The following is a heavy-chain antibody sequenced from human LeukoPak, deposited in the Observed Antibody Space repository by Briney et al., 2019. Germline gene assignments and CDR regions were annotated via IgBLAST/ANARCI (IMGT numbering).Heavy chain of an antibody. D-gene: IGHD6-13*01. CDR3: AIFSSSSYYFDY. J-gene: IGHJ4*02. CDR1: GYTFTGYY. CDR2: MNPNSGNT. Sequence: ASVKVSCKASGYTFTGYYMHWVRQAPGQGLEWMGWMNPNSGNTGYAQKFQGRVTMTRNTSISTAYMELSSLRSEDTAVYYCAIFSSSSYYFDYWGQGTLVTVSS. V-gene: IGHV1-8*02.